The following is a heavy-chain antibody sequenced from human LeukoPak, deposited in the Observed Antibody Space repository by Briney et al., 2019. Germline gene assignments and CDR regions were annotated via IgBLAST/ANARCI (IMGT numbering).Heavy chain of an antibody. V-gene: IGHV1-46*01. D-gene: IGHD2-2*01. Sequence: GASVRVSCKASGYTFTSYYMHWVRQAPGQGLEWMGIINPSGGSTSYAQKFQGRVTMTRDTSTSTVYMELSSLRSEDTAVYYCARDLGDIVVVPAAIGYWGQGTLVTVSS. J-gene: IGHJ4*02. CDR2: INPSGGST. CDR1: GYTFTSYY. CDR3: ARDLGDIVVVPAAIGY.